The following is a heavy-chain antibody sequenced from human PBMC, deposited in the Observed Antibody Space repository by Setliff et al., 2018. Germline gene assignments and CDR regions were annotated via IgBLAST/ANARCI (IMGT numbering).Heavy chain of an antibody. J-gene: IGHJ4*02. CDR1: GGILRSYS. D-gene: IGHD3-9*01. V-gene: IGHV1-69*05. CDR2: IIPVVGTP. Sequence: EASVKVSCKASGGILRSYSLNWVRQAPGQGLEWMGGIIPVVGTPNYAQKFQGRVTISTDESTTTSYMELSSLRSEDTAVYYCATGFLRYDILTGYYQRPHYFEYWGQGTLVTVSS. CDR3: ATGFLRYDILTGYYQRPHYFEY.